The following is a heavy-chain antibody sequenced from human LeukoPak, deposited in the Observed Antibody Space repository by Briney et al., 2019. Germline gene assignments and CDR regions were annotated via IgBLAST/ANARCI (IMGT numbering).Heavy chain of an antibody. CDR2: IWYDGSNK. CDR3: ARDGVNKLWNFDY. D-gene: IGHD2-15*01. Sequence: GGSLRPSCAALGLTFGSYGMHWVGKAPARGLGWGAVIWYDGSNKYYADSVKGRFTISRDNSKNTLYLQMNSLRAEDTAVYYCARDGVNKLWNFDYWGQGTLVTVSS. V-gene: IGHV3-33*01. J-gene: IGHJ4*02. CDR1: GLTFGSYG.